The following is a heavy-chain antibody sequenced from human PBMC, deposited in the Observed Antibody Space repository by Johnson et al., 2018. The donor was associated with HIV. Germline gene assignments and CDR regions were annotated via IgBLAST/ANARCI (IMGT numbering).Heavy chain of an antibody. CDR1: GFTFDDYA. V-gene: IGHV3-9*01. CDR3: VREIQSYGGNFGGAFDI. Sequence: VQLVESGGGLVQPGRSLRLSCAASGFTFDDYAMHWVRQAPGKGPEWVSGISWNSGITGYADSVKGRFTISRDNSKNTLYLQMNSLRAEDTAVYYCVREIQSYGGNFGGAFDIWGQGTMVTVSS. CDR2: ISWNSGIT. J-gene: IGHJ3*02. D-gene: IGHD4-23*01.